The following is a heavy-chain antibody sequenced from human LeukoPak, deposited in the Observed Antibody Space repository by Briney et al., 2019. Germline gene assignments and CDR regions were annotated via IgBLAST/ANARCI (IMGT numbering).Heavy chain of an antibody. D-gene: IGHD2/OR15-2a*01. CDR1: GGSISSSSYY. J-gene: IGHJ5*02. CDR3: ARDSIGPRWFDP. Sequence: SETLSLTCTVSGGSISSSSYYWGWIRQPPGKGLEWIGSIYYSGSTYYNPSLKSRVTISVDTSKNQFSLKLSYVTATDTAVYYCARDSIGPRWFDPWGQGTLVTVSS. V-gene: IGHV4-39*07. CDR2: IYYSGST.